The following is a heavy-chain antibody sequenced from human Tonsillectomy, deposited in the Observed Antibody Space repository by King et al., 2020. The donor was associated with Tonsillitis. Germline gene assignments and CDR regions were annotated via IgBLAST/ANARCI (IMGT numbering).Heavy chain of an antibody. Sequence: VQLVESGGGVVQPGRSLRLSCAASGFTFSSYGMHWVRQAPGKGLEWMAVISYDGSNKYYADSVKGRFTISRDNSKNTLYLQMNSLRAEDTALYYCAKDQDDILTGYNFGMDVWGQGTTVTVSS. CDR3: AKDQDDILTGYNFGMDV. CDR2: ISYDGSNK. D-gene: IGHD3-9*01. CDR1: GFTFSSYG. V-gene: IGHV3-30*18. J-gene: IGHJ6*02.